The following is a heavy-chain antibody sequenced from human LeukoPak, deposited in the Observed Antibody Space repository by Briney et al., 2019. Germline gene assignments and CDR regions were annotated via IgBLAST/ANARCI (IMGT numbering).Heavy chain of an antibody. CDR3: AKDTRYYYDSSAYSAAFDI. CDR1: GFIVSSNY. Sequence: GGSLRLSCAASGFIVSSNYISWVRQAPGKGLEWVSVIYSGGRTDYAGSVKGRFTISRDNAKNSLYLQMNSLRAEDTALYYCAKDTRYYYDSSAYSAAFDIWGQGTMVTVSS. J-gene: IGHJ3*02. V-gene: IGHV3-53*05. D-gene: IGHD3-22*01. CDR2: IYSGGRT.